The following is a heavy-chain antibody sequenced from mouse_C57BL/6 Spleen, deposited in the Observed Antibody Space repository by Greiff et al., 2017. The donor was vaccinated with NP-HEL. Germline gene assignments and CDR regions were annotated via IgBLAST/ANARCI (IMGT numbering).Heavy chain of an antibody. V-gene: IGHV1-78*01. D-gene: IGHD2-3*01. CDR3: AREEDGYYGYFDV. J-gene: IGHJ1*03. CDR1: GYTFTDHT. Sequence: VQLQQSDAELVKPGASVKISCKVSGYTFTDHTIHWMKQRPEQGLEWIGYIYPRDGSTKYNEKFKGKATLTADKSSSTAYMQLNSLTSEDSAVYCCAREEDGYYGYFDVWGTGTTVTVSS. CDR2: IYPRDGST.